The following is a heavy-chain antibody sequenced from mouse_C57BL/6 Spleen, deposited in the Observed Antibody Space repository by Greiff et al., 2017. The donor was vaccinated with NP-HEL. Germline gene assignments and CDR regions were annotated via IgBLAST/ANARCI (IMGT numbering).Heavy chain of an antibody. CDR2: ISGGGGNT. CDR3: ARRWLPGYFDY. V-gene: IGHV5-9*01. Sequence: EVMLVESGGGLVKPGGSLKLSCAASGFTFSSYTMSWVRQTPEKRLEWVATISGGGGNTYYPDSVKGRFTISRDNAKNTLYLQMSSLRSEDTALYYCARRWLPGYFDYWGQGTTLTVSS. CDR1: GFTFSSYT. J-gene: IGHJ2*01. D-gene: IGHD2-3*01.